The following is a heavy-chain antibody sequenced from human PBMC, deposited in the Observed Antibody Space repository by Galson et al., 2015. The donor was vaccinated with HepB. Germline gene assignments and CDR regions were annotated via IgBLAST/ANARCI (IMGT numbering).Heavy chain of an antibody. V-gene: IGHV3-30*04. CDR2: ISYDGSNK. CDR1: GFTFSSYA. CDR3: ARSPGRYFDWLLSGFVDY. J-gene: IGHJ4*02. D-gene: IGHD3-9*01. Sequence: SLRLSCAAPGFTFSSYAMHGVRQAPGKGLEWVAVISYDGSNKYYADSVKGRFTISRDNSKNTLYLQMNSLRAEDTAVYYCARSPGRYFDWLLSGFVDYWGQGTLFTVSS.